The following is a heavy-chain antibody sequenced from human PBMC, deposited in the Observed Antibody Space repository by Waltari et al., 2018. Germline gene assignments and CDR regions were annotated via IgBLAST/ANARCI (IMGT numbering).Heavy chain of an antibody. CDR2: KSCSGAT. V-gene: IGHV4-39*01. D-gene: IGHD1-1*01. J-gene: IGHJ3*01. Sequence: QLQLQESGPGLVKPSETLSLPCSVSDGSLISNRHYWVWIRQPPGQRLEWLGTKSCSGATYSSPSLSSRVTIARDTSKNQLSLKLASVTAADTAVYFCATYLGASLGTAAFDVWGQGTMVTVSS. CDR3: ATYLGASLGTAAFDV. CDR1: DGSLISNRHY.